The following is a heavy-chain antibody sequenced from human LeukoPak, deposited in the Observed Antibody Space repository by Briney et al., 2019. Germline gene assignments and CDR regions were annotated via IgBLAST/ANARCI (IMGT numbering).Heavy chain of an antibody. V-gene: IGHV4-4*07. J-gene: IGHJ4*02. CDR1: SGSLGSYY. Sequence: SETLSLTCTVSSGSLGSYYWNWLRQPAGEGLEWIGHIYTSGSTNYNPSLKSRVTMSVDTSKNQFSLKLNSVTAADSAFYYCAREYSSSSGKALDYWGQGTLVTVSS. D-gene: IGHD6-6*01. CDR3: AREYSSSSGKALDY. CDR2: IYTSGST.